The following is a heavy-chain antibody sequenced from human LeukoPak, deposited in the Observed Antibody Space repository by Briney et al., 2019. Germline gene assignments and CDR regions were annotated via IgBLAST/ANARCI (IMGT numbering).Heavy chain of an antibody. J-gene: IGHJ3*02. Sequence: GGSLRLSCVASGFTLSSHNINWVRQASGKGLEWVSHISSSGSITYYGDSVKGRITISRDNAKNSVSLYMNSLRAEDSAVYYCARPGITAFDIWGQGTMVTVSS. CDR3: ARPGITAFDI. CDR2: ISSSGSIT. D-gene: IGHD3-10*01. V-gene: IGHV3-48*01. CDR1: GFTLSSHN.